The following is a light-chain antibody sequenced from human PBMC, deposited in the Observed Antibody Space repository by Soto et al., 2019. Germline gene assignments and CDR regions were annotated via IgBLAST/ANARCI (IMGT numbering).Light chain of an antibody. CDR2: DDS. J-gene: IGLJ2*01. Sequence: SYELTQPPSVSVAPGQTARVTCGGDNLGSKGVHWYQQRPGQAPVLVVYDDSDRPSGIPERFSGSNSGNTATLTISRVEGGDEADYYCHVWDSGTDQGVFGGGTKLTVL. CDR3: HVWDSGTDQGV. V-gene: IGLV3-21*02. CDR1: NLGSKG.